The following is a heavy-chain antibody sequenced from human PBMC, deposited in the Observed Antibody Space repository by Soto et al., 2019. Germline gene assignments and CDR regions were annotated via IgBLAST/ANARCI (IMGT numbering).Heavy chain of an antibody. CDR3: AREAFGVHTSWFAP. D-gene: IGHD2-2*01. V-gene: IGHV1-18*01. J-gene: IGHJ5*02. Sequence: QVQMVQSGTEVKKPGASVKVSCKASGYIFTTYSIAWVRQAPGQGLEWMGWISAYNGNTNYAQKFQGRVTMTTDTSTNTAYMELRSLRSDDTAVYFCAREAFGVHTSWFAPWGQGTLVTVSS. CDR1: GYIFTTYS. CDR2: ISAYNGNT.